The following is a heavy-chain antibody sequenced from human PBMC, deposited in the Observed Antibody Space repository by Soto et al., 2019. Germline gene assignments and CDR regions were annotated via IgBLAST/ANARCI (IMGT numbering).Heavy chain of an antibody. CDR1: GFTVSTYA. CDR3: ANWVGFGSCIDGVCSRGDY. J-gene: IGHJ4*02. V-gene: IGHV3-23*01. Sequence: EVQLLESGGGLVQPGGSLRLSCAASGFTVSTYAMSWVRQPPGKGLEWVAGISGSGGRTYYKDSLKGRFTISRDNSKNTLYLQMNSLGAEDTALYFCANWVGFGSCIDGVCSRGDYWGQGTLVTVSS. D-gene: IGHD2-8*01. CDR2: ISGSGGRT.